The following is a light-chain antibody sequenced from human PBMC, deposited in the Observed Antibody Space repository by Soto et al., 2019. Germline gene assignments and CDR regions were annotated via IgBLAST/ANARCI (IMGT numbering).Light chain of an antibody. CDR2: RAS. Sequence: EIVMTQSPATLSVSPGERATLSCRASQSVTSNLAWYQQKPGQAPRLLIFRASTRATGIPARFSGSGSGTEFTLPISSLQSEDFAVYYCQQYNSWPPMYTFGQGTKLEIK. CDR3: QQYNSWPPMYT. CDR1: QSVTSN. V-gene: IGKV3-15*01. J-gene: IGKJ2*01.